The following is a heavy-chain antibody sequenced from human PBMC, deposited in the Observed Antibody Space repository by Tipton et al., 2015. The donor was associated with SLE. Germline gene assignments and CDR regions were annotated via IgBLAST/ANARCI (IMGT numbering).Heavy chain of an antibody. J-gene: IGHJ4*02. CDR3: ARDSTGP. CDR1: GGSISSSSYY. V-gene: IGHV4-61*01. D-gene: IGHD4-11*01. Sequence: TLSLTCTVSGGSISSSSYYWGWIRQPPGKGLEWIAYIYYSGSSNYNPSLKSRVTISVDTSKNQFSLKLSSVTAADTAVYYCARDSTGPWGQGTLVTVSS. CDR2: IYYSGSS.